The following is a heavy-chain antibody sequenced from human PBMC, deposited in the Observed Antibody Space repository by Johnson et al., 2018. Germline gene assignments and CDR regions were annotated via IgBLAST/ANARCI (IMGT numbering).Heavy chain of an antibody. CDR1: GFTFSSYW. D-gene: IGHD2-2*01. Sequence: EVQLVESGGGLVQPGGSLRLSCAASGFTFSSYWMHWVRQAPGKGLVWVSRINSDGTNTMYADSVKGRFTISRDNSKNSLYLQMNSLRTEDTALYYCAKDSCSRTSCYGYMDVWGKGTTVTVSS. CDR2: INSDGTNT. CDR3: AKDSCSRTSCYGYMDV. J-gene: IGHJ6*03. V-gene: IGHV3-74*03.